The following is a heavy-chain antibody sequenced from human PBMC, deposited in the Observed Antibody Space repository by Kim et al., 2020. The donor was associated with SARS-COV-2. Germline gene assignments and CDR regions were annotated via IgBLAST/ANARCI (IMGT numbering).Heavy chain of an antibody. Sequence: GGSLRLSCAASGFTVSSNYMSWVRQAPGKGLEWVSVIYSGGSTYYADSVKGRFTISRDTSKNMLYLQMNSLRAEDTAVYYCAREGYNWNVLGAFNIWGQGTMVTVSS. CDR3: AREGYNWNVLGAFNI. CDR2: IYSGGST. V-gene: IGHV3-66*02. D-gene: IGHD1-20*01. J-gene: IGHJ3*02. CDR1: GFTVSSNY.